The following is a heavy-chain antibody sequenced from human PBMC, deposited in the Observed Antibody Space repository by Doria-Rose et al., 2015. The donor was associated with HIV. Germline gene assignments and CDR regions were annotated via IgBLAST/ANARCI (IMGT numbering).Heavy chain of an antibody. J-gene: IGHJ4*02. CDR2: IFSDDER. CDR1: GVSLSSPGMG. Sequence: QVTLKEPGPVLVKPTETLTLTCTVSGVSLSSPGMGVSWIRQPPGKALEWLANIFSDDERSYTTSLKSRISISRGTSKSQVVLTMTDMDPVDTATYYCARIKSSRWYHKYYFDFWGQGTLVIVSA. D-gene: IGHD6-13*01. V-gene: IGHV2-26*01. CDR3: ARIKSSRWYHKYYFDF.